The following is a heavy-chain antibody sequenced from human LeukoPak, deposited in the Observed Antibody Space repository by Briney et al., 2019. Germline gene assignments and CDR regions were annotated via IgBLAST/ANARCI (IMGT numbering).Heavy chain of an antibody. D-gene: IGHD3-3*01. CDR2: IRYDGSNK. CDR3: AREGFLEWPPAEYFQH. CDR1: GFTFSSYG. V-gene: IGHV3-30*02. J-gene: IGHJ1*01. Sequence: GGSLRLSCAASGFTFSSYGMHWVRQAPGKGLEWVAFIRYDGSNKYYADSVKGRFTISRDNAKNSLYLQMNSLRAEDTAVYYCAREGFLEWPPAEYFQHWGQGTLVTVSS.